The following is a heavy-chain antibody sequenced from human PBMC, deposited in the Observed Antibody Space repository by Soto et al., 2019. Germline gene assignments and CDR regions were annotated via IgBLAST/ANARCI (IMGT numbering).Heavy chain of an antibody. V-gene: IGHV3-64D*06. CDR2: VTSYADSI. D-gene: IGHD2-2*01. Sequence: EMQLVESGGGLVQPGGSLRLSCSASGFIFSTYAMHWVRQAPGKGLQYVSSVTSYADSIYYADSVQGRFTISRDNSKNTLYLQLSSLRPEDTAVDYCAVGGVVSSWYGMDVWGQGTAVTVSS. CDR3: AVGGVVSSWYGMDV. J-gene: IGHJ6*02. CDR1: GFIFSTYA.